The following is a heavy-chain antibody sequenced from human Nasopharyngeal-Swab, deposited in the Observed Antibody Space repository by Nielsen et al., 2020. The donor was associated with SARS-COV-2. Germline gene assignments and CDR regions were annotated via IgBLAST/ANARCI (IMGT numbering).Heavy chain of an antibody. Sequence: GGSRRPACAASGFTFDDYGMGWVRQAPGKGLEWVSSINWNGGSTGHADSVKGRFTISRDNAKNSLYLQMNSLRAEDTALYYCARDRMAGASTDFDYWGQGTLVTVSS. CDR1: GFTFDDYG. D-gene: IGHD1-26*01. CDR2: INWNGGST. J-gene: IGHJ4*02. CDR3: ARDRMAGASTDFDY. V-gene: IGHV3-20*04.